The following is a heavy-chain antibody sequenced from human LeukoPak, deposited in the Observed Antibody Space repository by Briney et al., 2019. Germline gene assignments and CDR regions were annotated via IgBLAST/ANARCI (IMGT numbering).Heavy chain of an antibody. D-gene: IGHD3-10*01. V-gene: IGHV1-24*01. Sequence: ASVKVSCKVSGYTLTELSMHWVRQAPGKGLEWRGGFDPEDDETIYAQKFQGRVTMTEDTSTDTAYMELSSLRSEDTAVYYCATNYYGSGSYYKWGQGTLVTVSS. CDR1: GYTLTELS. CDR3: ATNYYGSGSYYK. CDR2: FDPEDDET. J-gene: IGHJ4*02.